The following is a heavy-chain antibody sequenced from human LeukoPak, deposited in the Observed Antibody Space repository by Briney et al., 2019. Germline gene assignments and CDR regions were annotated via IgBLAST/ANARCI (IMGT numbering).Heavy chain of an antibody. J-gene: IGHJ3*02. CDR1: GFTFSSYW. CDR3: ARAVRNAFDI. CDR2: INSDGSST. V-gene: IGHV3-74*01. Sequence: GGSLRLSCAASGFTFSSYWMHWVRQAPGKGLMWFSRINSDGSSTSYADSVKGRFTISRDNAKNTLYLQMNSLRAEDTAVYYCARAVRNAFDIWGQGTMVTVSS.